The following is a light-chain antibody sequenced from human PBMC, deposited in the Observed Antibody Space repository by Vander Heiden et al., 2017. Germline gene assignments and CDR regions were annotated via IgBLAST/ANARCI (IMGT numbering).Light chain of an antibody. CDR3: CSYAGSSTFVV. Sequence: QPALTQPDSASGSPGQSITISCTGTSSDVGRYNLVSWYQQQPCKAPKRVIDEVSRRPSGVSNRFSGSKSGNTASLTISGLQAEDEADYYCCSYAGSSTFVVFGGGTKLTVL. J-gene: IGLJ2*01. CDR2: EVS. V-gene: IGLV2-23*02. CDR1: SSDVGRYNL.